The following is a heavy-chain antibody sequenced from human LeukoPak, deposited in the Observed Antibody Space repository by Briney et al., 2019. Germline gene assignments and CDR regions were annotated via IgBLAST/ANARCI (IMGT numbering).Heavy chain of an antibody. D-gene: IGHD6-19*01. CDR2: ISSSSSYI. CDR1: GFTFSSYS. CDR3: ARGGIAVAGTRTYYFDY. Sequence: GGSLRLSCAASGFTFSSYSMNWVRQAPGKGLEWVSSISSSSSYIYYADSVKGRFTISRDNAKNSLYLQMNSLRAEDTAVYYCARGGIAVAGTRTYYFDYWGQGTLVTVSS. J-gene: IGHJ4*02. V-gene: IGHV3-21*01.